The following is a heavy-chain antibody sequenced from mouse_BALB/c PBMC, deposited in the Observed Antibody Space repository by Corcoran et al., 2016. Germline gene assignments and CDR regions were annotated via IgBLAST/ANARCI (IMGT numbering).Heavy chain of an antibody. J-gene: IGHJ3*01. V-gene: IGHV1S34*01. CDR2: ISCYNGAT. D-gene: IGHD2-14*01. Sequence: LVKTGASVTISCKDYGYSFTGYYMHWVKQSHGKRLEWLGYISCYNGATSYNQKFKGKATFTEDTSSSTAYMQFNSLTSEDSAVYYCARGIGYDEGPRFAYWGQGTLVTVSA. CDR1: GYSFTGYY. CDR3: ARGIGYDEGPRFAY.